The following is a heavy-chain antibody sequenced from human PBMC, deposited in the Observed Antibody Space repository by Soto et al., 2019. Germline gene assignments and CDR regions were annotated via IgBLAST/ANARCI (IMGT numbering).Heavy chain of an antibody. Sequence: GGSLRLSCAASGFTFSSYGMHWVRQAPGKGLEWVAVIWYDGSNKYYADSVKGRFTISRDNSKNTLYLQMNSLRAEDTAVYYCAKAVIRRVAIATAGYYFDYWGQGTLVTVSS. J-gene: IGHJ4*02. CDR3: AKAVIRRVAIATAGYYFDY. V-gene: IGHV3-33*06. CDR2: IWYDGSNK. D-gene: IGHD6-13*01. CDR1: GFTFSSYG.